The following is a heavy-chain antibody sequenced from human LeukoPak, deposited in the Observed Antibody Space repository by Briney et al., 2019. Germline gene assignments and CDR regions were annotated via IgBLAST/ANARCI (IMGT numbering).Heavy chain of an antibody. V-gene: IGHV3-69-1*01. Sequence: GGALRLSCAASAVTFSGYHMNWVRQAPGEGLEWSSYIGSGFNIYYADSVKGRFTISRDNAKNSLYLQMNSLGAEDTAVYYCVRDRDWAFVYGGQGTLVTVSS. CDR2: IGSGFNI. J-gene: IGHJ4*02. CDR3: VRDRDWAFVY. CDR1: AVTFSGYH. D-gene: IGHD2-21*01.